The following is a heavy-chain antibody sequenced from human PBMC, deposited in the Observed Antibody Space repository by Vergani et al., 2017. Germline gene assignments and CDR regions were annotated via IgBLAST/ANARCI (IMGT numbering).Heavy chain of an antibody. CDR3: ARVPSYPPHRGHPDY. CDR2: INHSGST. CDR1: GGSFSGYY. J-gene: IGHJ4*02. V-gene: IGHV4-34*01. D-gene: IGHD1-14*01. Sequence: QVQLQQWGAGLLKPSETLSLTCAVYGGSFSGYYWSWIRQPPGKGLEWIGEINHSGSTNYNPSLKSRVTISVDTSKNQFSLKLSSVTAADTAVNYCARVPSYPPHRGHPDYWGQGTLVTVSS.